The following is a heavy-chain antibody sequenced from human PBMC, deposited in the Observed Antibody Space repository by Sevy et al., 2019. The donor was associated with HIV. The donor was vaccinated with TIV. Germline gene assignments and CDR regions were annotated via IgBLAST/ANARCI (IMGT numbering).Heavy chain of an antibody. D-gene: IGHD6-13*01. CDR2: ISAYNGNT. V-gene: IGHV1-18*01. J-gene: IGHJ5*02. CDR1: GYTFTSYG. CDR3: ARGMGIASAYNWFDP. Sequence: GTVKVSCKASGYTFTSYGISWVRQAPGQGLERRGWISAYNGNTNYAQKLQGRVTMTTDTSTSTAYMELRSLRSVDTAVYYCARGMGIASAYNWFDPWGQGTLVNVSS.